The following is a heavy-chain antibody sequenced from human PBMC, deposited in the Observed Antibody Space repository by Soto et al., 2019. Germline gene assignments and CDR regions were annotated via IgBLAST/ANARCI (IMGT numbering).Heavy chain of an antibody. Sequence: QVQLVQSGAEVKKPGASVKVSCKASGYTFTNYGISWVRQAPGQGLEWMGWINTYNGNTNHAQKLQGRVTMTTDTATSTAYMGVRSLRSDDTAVYYRATDVGSGTYYNQYNWFDPWGQGTLVTVSS. D-gene: IGHD3-10*01. CDR1: GYTFTNYG. CDR2: INTYNGNT. CDR3: ATDVGSGTYYNQYNWFDP. J-gene: IGHJ5*02. V-gene: IGHV1-18*01.